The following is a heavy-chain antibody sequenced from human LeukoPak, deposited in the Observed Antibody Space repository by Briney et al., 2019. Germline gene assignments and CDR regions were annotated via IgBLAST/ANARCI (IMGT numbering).Heavy chain of an antibody. Sequence: SETLSLTCTVSGGSISSSSNYWGWIRQPPGKGPEWIGSIYYSGSTYYNPSLKSRVTISVDTSKNQFSLKLSSVTAADTAVYYCARDWYGGNSPTAFDIWGQGTMVTVSS. V-gene: IGHV4-39*07. CDR1: GGSISSSSNY. CDR3: ARDWYGGNSPTAFDI. CDR2: IYYSGST. J-gene: IGHJ3*02. D-gene: IGHD4-23*01.